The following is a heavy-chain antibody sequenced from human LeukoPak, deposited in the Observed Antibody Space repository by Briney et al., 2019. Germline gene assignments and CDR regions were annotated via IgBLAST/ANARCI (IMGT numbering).Heavy chain of an antibody. CDR1: GFTFSSFE. CDR2: ISGRGGNT. Sequence: GGSLRLSCAASGFTFSSFEMNWIRQAPGKGLEWVSSISGRGGNTYYADSVKGRFTISRDDSKNTLFLQMNSLRAEDTAVYYCATGYSDSLRSPLDSWGQGTLVTVSS. J-gene: IGHJ5*01. D-gene: IGHD3-22*01. CDR3: ATGYSDSLRSPLDS. V-gene: IGHV3-23*01.